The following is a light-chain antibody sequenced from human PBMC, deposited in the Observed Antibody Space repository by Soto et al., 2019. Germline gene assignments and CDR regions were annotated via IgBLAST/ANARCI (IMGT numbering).Light chain of an antibody. CDR1: QSCSSY. V-gene: IGKV3-20*01. CDR2: GAS. CDR3: QQYGSSPLIT. J-gene: IGKJ5*01. Sequence: EIVLRQSPGTLSLSPGERATLSCRASQSCSSYLAWYQQKPGQAPRLLMYGASSRATGTPDRFSGSGSGTDFTLTISRLEPEDFAVYYCQQYGSSPLITFGQGTRLQIK.